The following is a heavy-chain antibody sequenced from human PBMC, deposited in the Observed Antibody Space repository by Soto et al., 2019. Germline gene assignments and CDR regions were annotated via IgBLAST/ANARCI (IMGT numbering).Heavy chain of an antibody. Sequence: QLQLQESGPGLVKPSETLSLTGTVSGGSISSSSYYWGWIRQPPGKGLEWIGSIYYSGSTYYNPSLKSRVIISVDTSKNQFSLKLSSVTAADTAVYYCARQDIVLMVYANDYWGQGTLVTVSS. CDR2: IYYSGST. CDR1: GGSISSSSYY. CDR3: ARQDIVLMVYANDY. D-gene: IGHD2-8*01. V-gene: IGHV4-39*01. J-gene: IGHJ4*02.